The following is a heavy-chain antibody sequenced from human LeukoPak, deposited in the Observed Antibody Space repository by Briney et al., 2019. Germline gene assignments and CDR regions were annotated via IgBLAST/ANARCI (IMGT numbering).Heavy chain of an antibody. J-gene: IGHJ4*02. CDR1: GSTFSTYG. D-gene: IGHD1-1*01. CDR3: AKDGIARSIFDY. V-gene: IGHV3-30*02. CDR2: IRNDGSDK. Sequence: GGSLRLSCAASGSTFSTYGMHWVRQAPGKGLEWVAFIRNDGSDKYYADSVKGRFTISRDNSKNTLYLQMNSLRAEDTAVYYCAKDGIARSIFDYWGQGTLVTVSS.